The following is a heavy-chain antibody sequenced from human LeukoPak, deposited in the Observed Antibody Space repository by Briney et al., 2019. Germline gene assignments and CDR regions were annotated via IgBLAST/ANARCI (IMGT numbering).Heavy chain of an antibody. Sequence: GGSLRLSCAASGFTFSNYWVTWVRQAPGKGLEWVANIKQDGSQKYYVDSVKGRFTISRDNAKNSLYLQMNGLRAEDTAVYYCARDALVRTTRYYFDSWGQGTLVSVSS. V-gene: IGHV3-7*01. CDR2: IKQDGSQK. J-gene: IGHJ4*02. CDR3: ARDALVRTTRYYFDS. D-gene: IGHD1-26*01. CDR1: GFTFSNYW.